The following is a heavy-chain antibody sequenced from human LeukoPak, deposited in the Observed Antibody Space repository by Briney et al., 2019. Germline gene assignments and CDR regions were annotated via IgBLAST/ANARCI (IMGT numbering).Heavy chain of an antibody. Sequence: GGSLRLSCAVSGFTFSTYNMNWVRQAPGKGLEWVSFISTSSRNIYYADSVKGRFTISRENAKNSLYLQMNSLRAEDTAVYYCARDDYDFWSDYPTTLDYWGQGTLVTVSS. CDR3: ARDDYDFWSDYPTTLDY. CDR2: ISTSSRNI. D-gene: IGHD3-3*01. CDR1: GFTFSTYN. J-gene: IGHJ4*02. V-gene: IGHV3-48*01.